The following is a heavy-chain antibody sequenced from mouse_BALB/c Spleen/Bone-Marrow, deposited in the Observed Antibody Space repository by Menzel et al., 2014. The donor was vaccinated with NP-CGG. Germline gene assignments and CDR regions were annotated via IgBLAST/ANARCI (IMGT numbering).Heavy chain of an antibody. D-gene: IGHD3-2*01. J-gene: IGHJ4*01. CDR3: ARRADSSGYVDAMDY. CDR2: ISTYYGDA. Sequence: QVQLQQSGAELVKPGVSVKISCKGSGYTFTDYAMHWVKQSHATSLEWIGVISTYYGDASYNQKFKGKATMTVDKSSTTAYMERDRLTSGDSAIYYCARRADSSGYVDAMDYWGQGTSVTVSS. V-gene: IGHV1S137*01. CDR1: GYTFTDYA.